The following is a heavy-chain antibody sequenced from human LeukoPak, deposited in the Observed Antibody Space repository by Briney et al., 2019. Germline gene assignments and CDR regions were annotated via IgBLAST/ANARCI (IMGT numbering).Heavy chain of an antibody. J-gene: IGHJ4*02. CDR1: GFTFSNAW. V-gene: IGHV3-15*07. Sequence: GGSLRLSCAASGFTFSNAWMNWVRQAPGKGLEWVGRIKSKTDGGTTDYAAPVKGRFTISRDDSKNTLYLQMNSLKTEDTAVYYCTTTLRTIFGVVIVSWGQGTLVTVSS. D-gene: IGHD3-3*01. CDR2: IKSKTDGGTT. CDR3: TTTLRTIFGVVIVS.